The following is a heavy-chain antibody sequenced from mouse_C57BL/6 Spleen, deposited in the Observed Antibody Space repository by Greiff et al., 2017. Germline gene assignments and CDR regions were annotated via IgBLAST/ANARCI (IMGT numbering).Heavy chain of an antibody. CDR3: VIDTVGAHYAMDY. J-gene: IGHJ4*01. Sequence: QVQLKQPGAELVKPGASVKMSCKASGYTFTSYWITWVKQRPGQGLEWIGDIYPGSGSTNYTEKFKSKATLTVDTSSSTAYMQLSSLTSEDSAVYYCVIDTVGAHYAMDYWGQGTSVTVSS. CDR2: IYPGSGST. CDR1: GYTFTSYW. D-gene: IGHD1-1*01. V-gene: IGHV1-55*01.